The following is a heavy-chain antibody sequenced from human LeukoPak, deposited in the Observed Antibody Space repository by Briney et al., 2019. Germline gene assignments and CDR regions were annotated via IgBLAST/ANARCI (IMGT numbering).Heavy chain of an antibody. J-gene: IGHJ4*02. Sequence: PGGSLRLSCAASGFTFSSYAMSWVRQAPGKGLEWVSAISGSGGSTYYADSVKGRFTISRDNSKNTLYLQMNSLRAEDTAAYYCARGVDYYENSGTIDYWGQGTLVTVSS. CDR1: GFTFSSYA. D-gene: IGHD3-22*01. CDR2: ISGSGGST. V-gene: IGHV3-23*01. CDR3: ARGVDYYENSGTIDY.